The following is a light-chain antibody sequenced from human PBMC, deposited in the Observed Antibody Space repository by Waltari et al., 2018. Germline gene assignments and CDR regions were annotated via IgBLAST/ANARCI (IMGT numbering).Light chain of an antibody. V-gene: IGKV1-9*01. Sequence: TQLTQSPSSLAASVGDRVTISCRTSQVILGYLAWYQQKPGKAPKLLIYAASTLQSRVPSRFSGSGSGMDFNITISNLQPEDFATYYCQQLKSYPITFGGGTKVEIK. CDR2: AAS. CDR1: QVILGY. J-gene: IGKJ4*01. CDR3: QQLKSYPIT.